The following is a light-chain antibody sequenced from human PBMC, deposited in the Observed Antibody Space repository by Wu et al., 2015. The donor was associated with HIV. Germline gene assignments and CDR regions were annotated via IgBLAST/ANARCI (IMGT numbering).Light chain of an antibody. CDR1: QGISNF. J-gene: IGKJ1*01. CDR3: QQRAR. Sequence: EVVLTQSPATLSLSPGDRATLSCRASQGISNFLAWYQQRPGQPPRLLFYGASNRASDIPARFTASGSGTDFALTISSLEPEDFAVYYCQQRARFGRGTKVEI. CDR2: GAS. V-gene: IGKV3-11*01.